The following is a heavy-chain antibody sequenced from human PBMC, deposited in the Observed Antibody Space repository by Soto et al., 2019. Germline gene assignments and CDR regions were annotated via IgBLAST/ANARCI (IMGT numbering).Heavy chain of an antibody. D-gene: IGHD3-16*01. CDR3: ARVIGGLYYFDY. J-gene: IGHJ4*02. V-gene: IGHV1-3*01. Sequence: QVQLVQSGAEVKKPGASVKVSCKASGYTFTSYAMHWVRQAPGQRLEWMGWINAGNGNTKYSQKFQGRVTITRDTSASTAYMELSSLRSEDTAVYYCARVIGGLYYFDYWGQGTLATVSS. CDR1: GYTFTSYA. CDR2: INAGNGNT.